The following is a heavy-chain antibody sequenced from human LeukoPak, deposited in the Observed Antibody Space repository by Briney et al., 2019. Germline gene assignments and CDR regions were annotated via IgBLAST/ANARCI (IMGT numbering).Heavy chain of an antibody. D-gene: IGHD1-20*01. CDR3: ASGMNNWNFDY. J-gene: IGHJ4*02. Sequence: SETLSLTCTVSGGSISSYYWSWIRQPPGKGPEWIGYIYYSGSTNYNPSLKSRVTISVDTSKNQFSLKLSSVTAADTAVYYCASGMNNWNFDYWGQGTLVTVSS. V-gene: IGHV4-59*01. CDR1: GGSISSYY. CDR2: IYYSGST.